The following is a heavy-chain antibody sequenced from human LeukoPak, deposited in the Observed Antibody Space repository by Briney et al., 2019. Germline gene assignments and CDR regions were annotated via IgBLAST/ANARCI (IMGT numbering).Heavy chain of an antibody. Sequence: GGSLRLSCVASGFTFSSHWMHWVRQVPGKGLMWVSRINGDGSRIHYGDSVKGRFTISRDNAKNTLYLQMASLRGDDTAIYFCARDALGGRTKFDSWGHGSLVTVSS. CDR2: INGDGSRI. CDR1: GFTFSSHW. J-gene: IGHJ4*01. V-gene: IGHV3-74*01. CDR3: ARDALGGRTKFDS. D-gene: IGHD3-16*01.